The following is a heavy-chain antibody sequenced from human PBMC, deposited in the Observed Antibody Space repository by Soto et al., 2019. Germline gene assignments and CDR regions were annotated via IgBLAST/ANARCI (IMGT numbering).Heavy chain of an antibody. CDR1: GFTFSSYD. CDR3: ARALSTFSYMDV. J-gene: IGHJ6*03. D-gene: IGHD2-2*01. V-gene: IGHV3-13*01. CDR2: IGTAGDT. Sequence: GGSLRLSCAASGFTFSSYDMHWVRQATGKGLEWVSAIGTAGDTYYPGSVKGRFTISRENAKNSLYLQMNSLRAGDTAVYYCARALSTFSYMDVWGKGTTVTVSS.